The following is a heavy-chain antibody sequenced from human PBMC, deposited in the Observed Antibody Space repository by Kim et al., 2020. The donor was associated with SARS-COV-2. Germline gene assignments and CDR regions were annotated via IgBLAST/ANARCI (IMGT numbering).Heavy chain of an antibody. J-gene: IGHJ4*02. CDR1: GYTFTGYY. V-gene: IGHV1-2*02. D-gene: IGHD3-10*01. Sequence: ASVKVSCKASGYTFTGYYMHWVRQAPGQGLEWMGWINPNSGGTNYAQKFQGRVTMTRDTSISTAYMELSRLRSDDTAVYYCAREGSDKWFGEFVDYFDYWGQGTLVTVSS. CDR3: AREGSDKWFGEFVDYFDY. CDR2: INPNSGGT.